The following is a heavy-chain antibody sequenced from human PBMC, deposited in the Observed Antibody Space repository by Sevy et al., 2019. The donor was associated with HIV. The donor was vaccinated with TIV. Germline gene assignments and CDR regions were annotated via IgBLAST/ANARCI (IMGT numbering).Heavy chain of an antibody. Sequence: GGSLRLSCAASGFTFSSYGMHWVRQAPGKGLEWVAVIWYDGSNKYYADSVKGRFIISRDNSKNTLYLQMNSLRAEDTAVYYCARGMEDIVVVVAAPGGYYYGMDVWGQGTTVTVSS. CDR1: GFTFSSYG. CDR2: IWYDGSNK. CDR3: ARGMEDIVVVVAAPGGYYYGMDV. J-gene: IGHJ6*02. V-gene: IGHV3-33*01. D-gene: IGHD2-15*01.